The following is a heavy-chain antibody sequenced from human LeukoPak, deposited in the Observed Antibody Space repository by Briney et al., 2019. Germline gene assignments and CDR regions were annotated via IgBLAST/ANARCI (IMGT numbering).Heavy chain of an antibody. CDR1: GFTFSSYS. CDR3: ARAAAGMPSWFDY. V-gene: IGHV3-21*01. J-gene: IGHJ4*02. D-gene: IGHD6-13*01. CDR2: ISSSSSYI. Sequence: GGSLRLSCAASGFTFSSYSMNWVRQAPGKGLEWVSSISSSSSYIYYADSVKGRFTISRDNAKNSLYLQMNSLRAEDTAVYYCARAAAGMPSWFDYWGQGTLVTVSS.